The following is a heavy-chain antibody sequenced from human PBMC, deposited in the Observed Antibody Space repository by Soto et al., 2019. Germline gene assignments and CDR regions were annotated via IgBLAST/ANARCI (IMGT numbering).Heavy chain of an antibody. CDR3: AKDVYDDSMRVDAFDI. CDR2: FSGSGGST. CDR1: GFTFSSYA. D-gene: IGHD3-22*01. J-gene: IGHJ3*02. V-gene: IGHV3-23*01. Sequence: GGSLRLSCAASGFTFSSYAMSWVRQAPGKGLEWVSAFSGSGGSTYYADSVKGRFTISRDNAKNTLYLQMNSLRAEETAVYYCAKDVYDDSMRVDAFDIWGQGTMVTVSS.